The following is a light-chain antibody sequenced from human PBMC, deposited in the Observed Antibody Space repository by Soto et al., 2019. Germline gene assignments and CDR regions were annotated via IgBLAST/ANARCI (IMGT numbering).Light chain of an antibody. Sequence: AIQLTQSPSSLSASVGDRVTITCRASQGISSALAWYQQKPGKAPKLLIYDASSLESGVPSRFSGSGSRTEITLTISSLQPEDFQTYYCQHFNSYLRTFGGGTKVEIK. CDR2: DAS. J-gene: IGKJ4*01. V-gene: IGKV1-13*02. CDR3: QHFNSYLRT. CDR1: QGISSA.